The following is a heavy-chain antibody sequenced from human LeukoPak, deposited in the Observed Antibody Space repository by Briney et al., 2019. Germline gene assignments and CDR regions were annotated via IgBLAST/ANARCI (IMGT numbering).Heavy chain of an antibody. Sequence: PSETLSLTCTVSGGSISSSSYYWGWIRQPPGKGLEWIGSIYYSGSTYYNPSLKSRVTISVDTSKNQFSLKLSSVTAADTAVYYCARDGRSRGSPPSHYYGMDVWGQGTTVTVSS. D-gene: IGHD3-10*01. CDR1: GGSISSSSYY. V-gene: IGHV4-39*07. CDR2: IYYSGST. J-gene: IGHJ6*02. CDR3: ARDGRSRGSPPSHYYGMDV.